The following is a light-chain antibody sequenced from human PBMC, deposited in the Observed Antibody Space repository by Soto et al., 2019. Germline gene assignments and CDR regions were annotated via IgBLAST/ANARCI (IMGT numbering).Light chain of an antibody. J-gene: IGKJ5*01. CDR2: DAS. CDR3: QQRSNWPPVIT. CDR1: QSFSSY. V-gene: IGKV3-11*01. Sequence: EIVLTQSPATLSLSPGERATLSCRASQSFSSYLAWYQQKPGQAPRLLIYDASKRATGIPARFSGRGSGTAFTLTISSLKPEDFAVYYCQQRSNWPPVITFGQGTRLEIK.